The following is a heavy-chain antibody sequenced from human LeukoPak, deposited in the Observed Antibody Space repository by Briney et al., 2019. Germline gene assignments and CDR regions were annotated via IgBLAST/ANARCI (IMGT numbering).Heavy chain of an antibody. J-gene: IGHJ6*03. V-gene: IGHV3-30*01. CDR3: ARSRTGYYYYYMDV. CDR1: GFTFSSYA. D-gene: IGHD1-14*01. CDR2: ISYDGSNK. Sequence: PGRSLRLSCAASGFTFSSYAMHWVRQAPGKGLEWVAVISYDGSNKYYADSVKGRFTISRDNSKNTLYLQMNSLRAEDTAVYYCARSRTGYYYYYMDVWGKGTTVTVSS.